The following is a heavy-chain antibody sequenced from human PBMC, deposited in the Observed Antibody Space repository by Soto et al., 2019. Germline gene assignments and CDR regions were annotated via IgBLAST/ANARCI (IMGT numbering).Heavy chain of an antibody. J-gene: IGHJ4*02. CDR1: GGSIRTAAYY. D-gene: IGHD3-16*01. CDR3: ASGGGYFDY. Sequence: VQLQGSGPGLVQPSQTLSLTCTFYGGSIRTAAYYWSWIRQPPGKGLEWIGFVHSIVSTYYSPSLMSRVTIAVDTSKNQFSLRLRSVTAADTAVYYCASGGGYFDYWDQGTLVTVSS. CDR2: VHSIVST. V-gene: IGHV4-30-4*01.